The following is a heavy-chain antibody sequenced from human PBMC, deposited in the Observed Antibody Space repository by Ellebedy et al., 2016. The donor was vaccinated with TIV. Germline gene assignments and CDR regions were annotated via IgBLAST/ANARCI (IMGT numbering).Heavy chain of an antibody. D-gene: IGHD5-12*01. Sequence: GGSLRLSXEASGFTFSNYGMHWVRQAPGKGPEWVAVISYDEVDKYYADSVKGRFTISRDNSKNTMFLQMNSLRDEDSGLYYCARDRGRFESSLATYYDYYMDVWGRGTTVTVSS. CDR3: ARDRGRFESSLATYYDYYMDV. J-gene: IGHJ6*03. CDR2: ISYDEVDK. V-gene: IGHV3-30*03. CDR1: GFTFSNYG.